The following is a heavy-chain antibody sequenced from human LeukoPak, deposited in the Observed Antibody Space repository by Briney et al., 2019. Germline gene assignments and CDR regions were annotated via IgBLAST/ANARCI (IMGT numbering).Heavy chain of an antibody. V-gene: IGHV4-30-4*08. CDR3: ARARAYSSSWYYVDY. CDR2: IDHSGIT. J-gene: IGHJ4*02. Sequence: PSETLSLTCTVSGGSISSGDYYWSWIRQAPGKGLEWIGHIDHSGITYYNPSLKSRVTFLVDTSKNQYSLKVNSVTAADTAVYHCARARAYSSSWYYVDYWGRGTLVTVSS. D-gene: IGHD6-13*01. CDR1: GGSISSGDYY.